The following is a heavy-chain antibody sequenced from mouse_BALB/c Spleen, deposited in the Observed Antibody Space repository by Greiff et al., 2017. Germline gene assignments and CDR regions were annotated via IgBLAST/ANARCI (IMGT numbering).Heavy chain of an antibody. Sequence: QVQLQQSGPELVKPGASVKISCKASGYAFSSSWMNWVKQRPGQGLEWIGRIYPGDGDTNYNGKFKGKATLTADKSSSTAYMQLSSLTSVDSAVYFCARKDYGNYEDAMDYWGQGTSVTVSS. J-gene: IGHJ4*01. V-gene: IGHV1-82*01. CDR2: IYPGDGDT. D-gene: IGHD2-1*01. CDR1: GYAFSSSW. CDR3: ARKDYGNYEDAMDY.